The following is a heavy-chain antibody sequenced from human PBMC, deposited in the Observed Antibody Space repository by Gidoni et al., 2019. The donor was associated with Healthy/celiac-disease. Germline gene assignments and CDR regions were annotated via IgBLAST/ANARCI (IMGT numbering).Heavy chain of an antibody. D-gene: IGHD1-26*01. Sequence: QLQLQESGPGLVKPSETLSLTCTVSGGSISSSSYYWGWIRKPPGKGLEWIGSIYYSGSTYYNPSLKSRVTISVDTSKNQFSLKLSSVTAADTAVYYCARQEGSEWELLSGYFDYWGQGTLVTVSS. CDR1: GGSISSSSYY. CDR3: ARQEGSEWELLSGYFDY. V-gene: IGHV4-39*01. CDR2: IYYSGST. J-gene: IGHJ4*02.